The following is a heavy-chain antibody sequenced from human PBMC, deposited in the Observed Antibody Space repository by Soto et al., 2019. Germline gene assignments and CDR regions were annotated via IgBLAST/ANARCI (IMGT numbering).Heavy chain of an antibody. D-gene: IGHD3-3*01. CDR1: GESFSGYY. V-gene: IGHV4-34*01. J-gene: IGHJ6*02. Sequence: SETLSLTCAVYGESFSGYYWSWIRQPPGKGLEWIGEINHSGSTNYNPSLKSRVTISVDTSKNQFSLKLSSVTAADTAVYYCASMTPDYDFWSGYGTYYYYYGMDVWGQGTTVTVSS. CDR3: ASMTPDYDFWSGYGTYYYYYGMDV. CDR2: INHSGST.